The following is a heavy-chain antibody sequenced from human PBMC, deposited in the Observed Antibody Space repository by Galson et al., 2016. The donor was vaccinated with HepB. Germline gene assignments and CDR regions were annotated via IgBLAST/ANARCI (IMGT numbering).Heavy chain of an antibody. Sequence: SLRLSCAASGFTFSNYWMGWGRQAPGKGLVWVSRMNSSGTTRYYADSVRGRFTISRDNSKNTLYLQMNSLSAEDTAVYYCAIDSGTNCRSTNCSASWGQGTLVTVSS. J-gene: IGHJ5*02. D-gene: IGHD2-2*01. CDR1: GFTFSNYW. CDR2: MNSSGTTR. CDR3: AIDSGTNCRSTNCSAS. V-gene: IGHV3-74*01.